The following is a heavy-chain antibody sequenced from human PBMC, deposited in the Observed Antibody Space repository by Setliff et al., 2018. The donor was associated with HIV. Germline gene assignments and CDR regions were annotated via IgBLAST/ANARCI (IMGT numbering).Heavy chain of an antibody. CDR1: GFTFSSYA. CDR3: ATARPRHLVSTNPPYYFDY. CDR2: ISGSGGST. D-gene: IGHD2-8*02. Sequence: LRLSCAASGFTFSSYAMSWVRQAPGKGLEWVSAISGSGGSTYYADSVKGRFTISRDNSKNTLYLQMNSLRAEDTAVYYCATARPRHLVSTNPPYYFDYWGQGTLVTVSS. J-gene: IGHJ4*02. V-gene: IGHV3-23*01.